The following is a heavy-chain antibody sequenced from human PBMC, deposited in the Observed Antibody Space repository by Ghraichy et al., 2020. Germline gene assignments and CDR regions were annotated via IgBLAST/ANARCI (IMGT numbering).Heavy chain of an antibody. CDR1: GGSISSYY. CDR3: ARALGTVRDY. CDR2: IYYSGST. D-gene: IGHD3-16*01. V-gene: IGHV4-59*01. J-gene: IGHJ4*02. Sequence: SETLSLTCTVSGGSISSYYWSWIRQPPGKGLEWIGYIYYSGSTNYNPSLKSRVTISVDTSKNQFSLKLSSVTAADTAVYYCARALGTVRDYWGQGTLVTVSS.